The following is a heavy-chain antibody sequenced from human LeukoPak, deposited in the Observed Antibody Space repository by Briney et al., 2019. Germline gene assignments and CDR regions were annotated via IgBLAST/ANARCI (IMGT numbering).Heavy chain of an antibody. D-gene: IGHD2-15*01. Sequence: SETLSLTCTVSGGSISSGDYYWSWIRQPPGKGLEWIGYIYYSGSTYYNPSLKSRVTISVDTSKNQFSLKLNSVTAADTAVYYWAREEYCSGGSCSDYWGQGTLVTVSS. CDR2: IYYSGST. J-gene: IGHJ4*02. CDR1: GGSISSGDYY. V-gene: IGHV4-30-4*01. CDR3: AREEYCSGGSCSDY.